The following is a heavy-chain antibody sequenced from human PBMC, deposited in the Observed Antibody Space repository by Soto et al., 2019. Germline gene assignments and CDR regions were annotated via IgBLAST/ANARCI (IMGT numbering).Heavy chain of an antibody. J-gene: IGHJ5*01. CDR2: LGGVETDT. V-gene: IGHV3-23*01. CDR1: RFTFSDFA. CDR3: AKDAVSYNGKWDWFDS. Sequence: DVQLLESGGGLVQPGGSLTLSCAASRFTFSDFAMCWVRQAPGKGLEWVSSLGGVETDTYYADSVKGRFTISRDNSKNTLYLQMDSLRDEDTAIYYCAKDAVSYNGKWDWFDSWGQGTLVTVSS. D-gene: IGHD1-26*01.